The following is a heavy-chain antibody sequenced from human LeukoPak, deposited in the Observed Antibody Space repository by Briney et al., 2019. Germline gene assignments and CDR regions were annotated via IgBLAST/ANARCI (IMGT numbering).Heavy chain of an antibody. J-gene: IGHJ4*02. D-gene: IGHD1-1*01. Sequence: SETLSLTRTLSRGSLSSYYWSWVRQPAGKGLEWIGRIYYTGITNYNPSLKSRVSISVDKSKNQFSLKLNSVTAADTAMYYCARERGSTNVFDYWGQGTLVTVSS. CDR3: ARERGSTNVFDY. CDR1: RGSLSSYY. V-gene: IGHV4-4*07. CDR2: IYYTGIT.